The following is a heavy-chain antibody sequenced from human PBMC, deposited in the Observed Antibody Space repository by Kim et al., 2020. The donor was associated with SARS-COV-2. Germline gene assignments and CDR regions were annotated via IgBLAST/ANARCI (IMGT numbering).Heavy chain of an antibody. D-gene: IGHD6-19*01. Sequence: AESVKDRFPNPRDNAKNSLYLQMNSLRAEDTAVYYCARAYSSGWAYFDYWGQGTLVTVSS. V-gene: IGHV3-21*01. CDR3: ARAYSSGWAYFDY. J-gene: IGHJ4*02.